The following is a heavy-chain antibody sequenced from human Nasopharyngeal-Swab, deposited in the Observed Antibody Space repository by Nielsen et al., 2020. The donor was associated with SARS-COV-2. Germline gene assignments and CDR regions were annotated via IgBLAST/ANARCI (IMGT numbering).Heavy chain of an antibody. CDR2: IYYTGST. J-gene: IGHJ6*02. CDR3: ARGRPNYGMDV. Sequence: GSLRLSCTVSGGSITGYYWSWIRQPPGKGLEWIGNIYYTGSTKYNPPLKSRVTISMDTSKYQFSLKLSSVTAADTAVYYCARGRPNYGMDVWGRGTTVTVS. V-gene: IGHV4-59*01. CDR1: GGSITGYY.